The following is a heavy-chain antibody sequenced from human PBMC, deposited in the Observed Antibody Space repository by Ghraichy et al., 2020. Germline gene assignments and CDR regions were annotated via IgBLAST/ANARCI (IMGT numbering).Heavy chain of an antibody. CDR1: GYTFSSYY. D-gene: IGHD1-26*01. V-gene: IGHV1-46*03. J-gene: IGHJ4*02. Sequence: ASVKVSCKASGYTFSSYYMHWVRQAPGQGPEWMGMIDSNGGGTRYAQQFQGRVTMTRDTSTTTVYVELSSLRSEDMAVYYCARENSGSYTVSFDYWGQGTLVTVSS. CDR2: IDSNGGGT. CDR3: ARENSGSYTVSFDY.